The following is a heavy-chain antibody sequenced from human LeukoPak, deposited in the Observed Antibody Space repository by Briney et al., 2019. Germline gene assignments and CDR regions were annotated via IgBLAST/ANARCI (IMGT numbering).Heavy chain of an antibody. CDR3: ATGTGQQQLANDY. Sequence: SVKVSCKASGGTFSSYAISWVRQAPGQGLEWMGGIIPIFGTANYAQRFQGRVTITTDESTSTAYMELSSLRSEDTAVYYCATGTGQQQLANDYWGQGTLVTVSS. CDR2: IIPIFGTA. CDR1: GGTFSSYA. V-gene: IGHV1-69*05. D-gene: IGHD6-13*01. J-gene: IGHJ4*02.